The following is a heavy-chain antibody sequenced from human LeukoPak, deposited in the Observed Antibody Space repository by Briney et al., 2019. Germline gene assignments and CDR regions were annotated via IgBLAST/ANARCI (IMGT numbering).Heavy chain of an antibody. J-gene: IGHJ4*02. CDR1: GYTFTSYY. CDR2: INASGGST. Sequence: GGSVKVSCTASGYTFTSYYMHWVRQAPGQGLEWMGIINASGGSTSYAQKFQGRVTMTRDMSTSTVYMELSSLRSEDTAVYYCATGSYSGSHPYWGQGTLVTVSS. D-gene: IGHD1-26*01. V-gene: IGHV1-46*01. CDR3: ATGSYSGSHPY.